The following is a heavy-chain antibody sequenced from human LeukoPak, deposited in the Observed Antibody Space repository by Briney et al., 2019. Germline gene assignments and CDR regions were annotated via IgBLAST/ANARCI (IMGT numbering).Heavy chain of an antibody. D-gene: IGHD6-19*01. CDR1: GFPFSSYA. V-gene: IGHV3-23*01. Sequence: GGSLRLSFAASGFPFSSYAMSWVRPAPGKGLEWVSGISGSGGSTYYADSVKGRFTISRDNSKNTLYLQMNSLRAEDTAVYYCAKDRIAVAGTVVDYWGQGTLVTVSS. CDR3: AKDRIAVAGTVVDY. J-gene: IGHJ4*02. CDR2: ISGSGGST.